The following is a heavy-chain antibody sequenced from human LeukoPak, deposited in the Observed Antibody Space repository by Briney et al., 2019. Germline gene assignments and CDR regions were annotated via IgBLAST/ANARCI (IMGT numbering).Heavy chain of an antibody. CDR3: ARELPFDY. D-gene: IGHD5-24*01. V-gene: IGHV4-34*01. CDR2: INHSGST. CDR1: GGSFSGYY. J-gene: IGHJ4*02. Sequence: TSETLSLTCAVYGGSFSGYYWSWIRQPPGKGLEWIGEINHSGSTNYNPSLKSRVTISVDTSKNQFSLKLSSVTAADTAVYYCARELPFDYWGQGTLVTVSS.